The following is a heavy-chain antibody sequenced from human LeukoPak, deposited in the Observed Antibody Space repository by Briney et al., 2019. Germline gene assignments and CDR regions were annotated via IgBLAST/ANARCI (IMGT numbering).Heavy chain of an antibody. CDR2: TSSSSSYI. J-gene: IGHJ4*02. Sequence: GGSLRLSCSASGFTFSSYARYWVRQAPGKGLEWVSSTSSSSSYIYYADSVKGRFTISRDNAKNSLYLQMNSLRAEDAAVYYCARDRYGDYALDYWGQGTLVTVSS. CDR1: GFTFSSYA. CDR3: ARDRYGDYALDY. V-gene: IGHV3-21*01. D-gene: IGHD4-17*01.